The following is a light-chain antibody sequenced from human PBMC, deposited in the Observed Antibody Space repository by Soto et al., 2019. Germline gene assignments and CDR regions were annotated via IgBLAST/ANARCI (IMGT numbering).Light chain of an antibody. CDR1: SGHSSNA. CDR2: VNSDGSH. CDR3: QTWGAGIRV. J-gene: IGLJ2*01. Sequence: QPVLTQSPSASASLGASVKLTCILSSGHSSNAIAWHQQQPEKGPRYVMRVNSDGSHSKGDGIPDRFSGSSSGAERYLSISSLQSEDEADYYCQTWGAGIRVFGGGTKLTVL. V-gene: IGLV4-69*01.